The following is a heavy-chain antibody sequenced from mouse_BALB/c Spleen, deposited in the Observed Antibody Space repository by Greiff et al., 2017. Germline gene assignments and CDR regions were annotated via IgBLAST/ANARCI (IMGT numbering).Heavy chain of an antibody. CDR2: IDTSDSYT. J-gene: IGHJ2*01. V-gene: IGHV1-69*01. CDR3: ARLDGNYADY. Sequence: QVQLQQPGAELVMPGASVKMSCTASGYTFTDYWLHWVKQRPGQGLEWIGAIDTSDSYTSYNQKFKGKATLTVDESSSTAYMQLSSLTSEDSAVYYCARLDGNYADYWGQGTTLTVSS. D-gene: IGHD2-1*01. CDR1: GYTFTDYW.